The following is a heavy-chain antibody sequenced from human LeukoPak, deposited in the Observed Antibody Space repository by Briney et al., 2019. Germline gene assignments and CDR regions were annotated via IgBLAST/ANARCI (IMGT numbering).Heavy chain of an antibody. J-gene: IGHJ6*03. CDR1: GFTFSSYW. CDR3: ARDQQLLWFGEYSDRNHYYYMDV. CDR2: IKQDGSEK. D-gene: IGHD3-10*01. Sequence: GGSLRLSCAASGFTFSSYWMSWVRQAPGKGLEWVANIKQDGSEKYYVDSVKGRFTISRDNAKNSLYLQMNSLRAEDTAVYYCARDQQLLWFGEYSDRNHYYYMDVWGKGTTVTVSS. V-gene: IGHV3-7*01.